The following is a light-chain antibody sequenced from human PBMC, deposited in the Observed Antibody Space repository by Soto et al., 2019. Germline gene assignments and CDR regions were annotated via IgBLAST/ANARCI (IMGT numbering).Light chain of an antibody. CDR2: WAS. CDR1: QSVLYSSNNKNY. J-gene: IGKJ1*01. V-gene: IGKV4-1*01. CDR3: QQYYSAPWT. Sequence: DIVMTQSPDSLAVSLGEGATINCKSSQSVLYSSNNKNYLAWYQRKPGQPPKLLIYWASTRESGVPDRFSGSGSGTDFPLTISSLQAEDGAVYYCQQYYSAPWTFGQGTKVEIK.